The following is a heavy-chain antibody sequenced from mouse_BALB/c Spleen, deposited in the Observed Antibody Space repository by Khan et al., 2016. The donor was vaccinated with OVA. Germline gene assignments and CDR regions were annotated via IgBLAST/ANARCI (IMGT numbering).Heavy chain of an antibody. D-gene: IGHD2-4*01. CDR1: GYSFASYW. CDR3: TRSYDSYYFDY. CDR2: ISPGISDT. Sequence: VQLKQSGTVLARPGASVKMSCKASGYSFASYWMHWIKQRPGPGLEWIGTISPGISDTRYNQKFKGKATLTAVSSASTAYMDFSSLTNEDSAVYDCTRSYDSYYFDYWGQGTTLTVSS. J-gene: IGHJ2*01. V-gene: IGHV1-5*01.